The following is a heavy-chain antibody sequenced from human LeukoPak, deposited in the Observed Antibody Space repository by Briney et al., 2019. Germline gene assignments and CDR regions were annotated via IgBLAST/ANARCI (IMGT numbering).Heavy chain of an antibody. J-gene: IGHJ6*02. CDR2: TYYRSKWYN. CDR1: GDTVSSNYVA. Sequence: SQTLSLTCAISGDTVSSNYVAWNWIRQSPSRGLEWLGRTYYRSKWYNDYAISVKSRIAINADTSTNQFSLQLSSVAAEDAAVYYCARDPAGMDVWGQGTSVTVSS. V-gene: IGHV6-1*01. CDR3: ARDPAGMDV.